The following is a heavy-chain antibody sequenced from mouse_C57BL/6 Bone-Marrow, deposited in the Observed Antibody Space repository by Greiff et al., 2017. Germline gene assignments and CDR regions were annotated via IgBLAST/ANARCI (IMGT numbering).Heavy chain of an antibody. V-gene: IGHV3-2*02. CDR2: ISYSGST. J-gene: IGHJ2*01. Sequence: EVMLVESGPGMVKPSQSLSLTCTVTGYSITSDYAWNWIRQFPGNKLEWMGYISYSGSTSYSPSLKSRISITRDTSTNQFFLQLNSVTTEDTATYYCSRASYYYDDSLDYWGQGTTLTVSS. D-gene: IGHD1-1*01. CDR3: SRASYYYDDSLDY. CDR1: GYSITSDYA.